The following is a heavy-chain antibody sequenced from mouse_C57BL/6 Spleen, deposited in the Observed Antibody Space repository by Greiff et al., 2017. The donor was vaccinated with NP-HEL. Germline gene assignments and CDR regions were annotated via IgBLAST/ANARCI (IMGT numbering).Heavy chain of an antibody. J-gene: IGHJ4*01. Sequence: VQVVESGAELVKPGASVKLSCKASGYTFTEYTIHWVKQRSGQGLEWIGWFYPGSGSIKYNEKFKDKATLTADKSSSTVYMELSRLTSEDSAVYFCARHEGTFYGYDGYYAMDYWGQGTSVTVSS. CDR3: ARHEGTFYGYDGYYAMDY. CDR1: GYTFTEYT. CDR2: FYPGSGSI. V-gene: IGHV1-62-2*01. D-gene: IGHD2-2*01.